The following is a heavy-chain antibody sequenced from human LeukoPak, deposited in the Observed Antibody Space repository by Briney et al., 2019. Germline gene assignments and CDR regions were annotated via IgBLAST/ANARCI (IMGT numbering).Heavy chain of an antibody. V-gene: IGHV3-74*01. J-gene: IGHJ3*02. CDR1: GFTFSGFW. Sequence: GGSLRLSCAASGFTFSGFWMHWVRQAPGKGLVWVSRINGDGSSRSHADSVKGRFTISRDNAKNTLYLQMNSLRAEDTAVYYCARDRYGAFDIWGQGTVVAVSA. CDR2: INGDGSSR. D-gene: IGHD3-9*01. CDR3: ARDRYGAFDI.